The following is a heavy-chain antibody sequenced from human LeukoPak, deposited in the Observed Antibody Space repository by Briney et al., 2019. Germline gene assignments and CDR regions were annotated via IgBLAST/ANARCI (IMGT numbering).Heavy chain of an antibody. V-gene: IGHV3-33*08. CDR1: GFTLSYFG. CDR2: IWYGGSNI. D-gene: IGHD3-22*01. Sequence: GGSLRLSCAASGFTLSYFGMHCVRQAPGKGLEWVALIWYGGSNIYYADSVKGRFTISSDYSNNTLYLQKNSRRGEDAAGYTSARDQCESVRSTGYSPEDYFDYWGQGTLVTVSS. CDR3: ARDQCESVRSTGYSPEDYFDY. J-gene: IGHJ4*02.